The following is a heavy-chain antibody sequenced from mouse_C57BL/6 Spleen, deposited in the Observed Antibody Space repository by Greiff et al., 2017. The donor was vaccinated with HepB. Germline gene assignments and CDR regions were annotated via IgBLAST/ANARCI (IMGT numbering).Heavy chain of an antibody. J-gene: IGHJ2*01. D-gene: IGHD2-3*01. CDR3: TRGGYYYFDY. CDR2: IDPETGGT. V-gene: IGHV1-15*01. CDR1: GYTFTDYE. Sequence: VQLVESGAELVRPGASVTLSCKASGYTFTDYEMHWVKQTPVHGLEWIGAIDPETGGTAYNQKFKGKAILTADKSSSTAYMELRSLTSEDSAVYYCTRGGYYYFDYWGQGTTLTVSS.